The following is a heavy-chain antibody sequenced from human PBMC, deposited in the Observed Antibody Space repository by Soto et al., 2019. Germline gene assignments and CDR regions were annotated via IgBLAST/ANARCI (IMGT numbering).Heavy chain of an antibody. J-gene: IGHJ4*02. Sequence: SETMCLTCTVAGGKSRSYYWRCIRQPPGKGLEWIGYIYYSGSTNYNPSLKSRVTISVDTSKNQFSLRLISVTAADTALYYCARRYGWLYFDYWGQGSLVTVSS. D-gene: IGHD6-19*01. V-gene: IGHV4-59*08. CDR1: GGKSRSYY. CDR3: ARRYGWLYFDY. CDR2: IYYSGST.